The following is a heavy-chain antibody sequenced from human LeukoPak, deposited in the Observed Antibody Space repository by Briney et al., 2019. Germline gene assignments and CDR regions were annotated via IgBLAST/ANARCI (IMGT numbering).Heavy chain of an antibody. CDR3: AKESDYYGSGSHGGYFDY. D-gene: IGHD3-10*01. CDR2: ISGSGGST. J-gene: IGHJ4*02. CDR1: GFTFSSYA. V-gene: IGHV3-23*01. Sequence: GGSLRLSCAASGFTFSSYAMSWVRQAPGKGLEWVSAISGSGGSTYYADSVKGRFTISRDNSKNTLYLQMNSLGAEDTAVYYCAKESDYYGSGSHGGYFDYWGQGTLVTVSS.